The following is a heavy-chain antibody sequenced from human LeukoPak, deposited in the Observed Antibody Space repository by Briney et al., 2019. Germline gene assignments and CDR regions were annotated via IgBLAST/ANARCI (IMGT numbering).Heavy chain of an antibody. Sequence: GGSLRLSCAASGFTVGSSYMSWVRQAPGKGLEWVSVIYSGGSTYYADSVKGRFTISRDNSKNTLYLQMNSLRAEDTAVYYCARDHKDDAFDIWGQGTMVTVSS. CDR3: ARDHKDDAFDI. CDR1: GFTVGSSY. V-gene: IGHV3-53*01. J-gene: IGHJ3*02. CDR2: IYSGGST.